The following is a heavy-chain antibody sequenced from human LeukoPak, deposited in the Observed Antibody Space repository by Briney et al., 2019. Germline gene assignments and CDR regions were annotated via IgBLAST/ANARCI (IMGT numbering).Heavy chain of an antibody. V-gene: IGHV4-34*01. J-gene: IGHJ4*02. CDR3: ARQSSGLDY. D-gene: IGHD6-19*01. Sequence: SETLSLTCAVYGGSFSGYYWSWTHQPPGKGLKWIGEINYSGSTNYNPSLKSRVTISVDTSKNQFSLKLSSVTAADTAVYYCARQSSGLDYWAREPWSPSPQ. CDR1: GGSFSGYY. CDR2: INYSGST.